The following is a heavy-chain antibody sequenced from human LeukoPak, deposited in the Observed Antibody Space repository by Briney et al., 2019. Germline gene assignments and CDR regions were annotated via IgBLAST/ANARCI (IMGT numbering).Heavy chain of an antibody. CDR3: ARLPHDSSSWSRPYYFDY. Sequence: PSETLSLTCTVSGGSISSYYWSWIRQPPGKGLEWIGYIYYSGSTNYNPSLKSRVTISVDTSKNQFSLKLSSVTAADTAVYYCARLPHDSSSWSRPYYFDYWGQGTLVTVSS. D-gene: IGHD6-13*01. V-gene: IGHV4-59*08. J-gene: IGHJ4*02. CDR2: IYYSGST. CDR1: GGSISSYY.